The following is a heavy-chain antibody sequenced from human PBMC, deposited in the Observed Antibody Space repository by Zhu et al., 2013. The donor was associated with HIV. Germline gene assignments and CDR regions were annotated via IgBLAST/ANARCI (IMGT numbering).Heavy chain of an antibody. Sequence: QVQLVQSGAEVKKPGSSVKVSCKASGGTFSSYAISWVRQAPGQGLEWMGGDHPYLWYSKLTHRSSRARVTITADESTSTAYMELSSLRSEDTAVYYCAPSYCSSTSCYSLSSSSWYVNGMDVWGQGTTVTVSS. J-gene: IGHJ6*02. CDR1: GGTFSSYA. CDR2: HPYLWYS. V-gene: IGHV1-69*01. D-gene: IGHD2-2*01. CDR3: APSYCSSTSCYSLSSSSWYVNGMDV.